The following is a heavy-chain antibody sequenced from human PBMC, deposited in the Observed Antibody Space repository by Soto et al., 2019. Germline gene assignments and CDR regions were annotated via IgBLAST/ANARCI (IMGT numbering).Heavy chain of an antibody. Sequence: GGSLRLSCAASGFAFSSDGMHWVRQAPGKGLEWVAVIPYDGVNRYYASSVEGQFTISRDNSKNTLYLQMNSLRVEDTAVYYCAKSEPNGKYLDYWGQGALVTVSS. V-gene: IGHV3-30*18. CDR3: AKSEPNGKYLDY. CDR2: IPYDGVNR. J-gene: IGHJ4*02. D-gene: IGHD2-8*01. CDR1: GFAFSSDG.